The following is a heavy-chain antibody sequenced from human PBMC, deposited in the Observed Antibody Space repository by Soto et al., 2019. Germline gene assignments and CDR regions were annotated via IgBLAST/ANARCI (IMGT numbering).Heavy chain of an antibody. CDR3: AHRVLRTVFGLVTTTAIYFDF. CDR2: IYWYDDK. D-gene: IGHD3-3*01. J-gene: IGHJ4*02. CDR1: GFSLTTSGVG. Sequence: QITLNESGPTVVRPTETLTLTCRFSGFSLTTSGVGVGWIRQSPGKAPEWLALIYWYDDKRYSASLKSRLTITQDTSKNQVVLTVSDLDPTDTATYYCAHRVLRTVFGLVTTTAIYFDFWGQGTPVAVSS. V-gene: IGHV2-5*01.